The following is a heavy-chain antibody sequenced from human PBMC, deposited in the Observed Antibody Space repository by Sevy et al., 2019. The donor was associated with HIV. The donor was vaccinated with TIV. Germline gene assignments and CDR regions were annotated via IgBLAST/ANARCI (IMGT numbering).Heavy chain of an antibody. Sequence: WGSLRLSCAASGFRFNNFGMYWVRQAPGKGLEGVAFIRYDGINKYYVDSVKGRSTISRDNSKDTLYLEMKSLRLEDTAIYYCAKGGSGGIDHYGMDVWGQGTTVIVSS. D-gene: IGHD6-25*01. CDR3: AKGGSGGIDHYGMDV. V-gene: IGHV3-30*02. CDR1: GFRFNNFG. CDR2: IRYDGINK. J-gene: IGHJ6*02.